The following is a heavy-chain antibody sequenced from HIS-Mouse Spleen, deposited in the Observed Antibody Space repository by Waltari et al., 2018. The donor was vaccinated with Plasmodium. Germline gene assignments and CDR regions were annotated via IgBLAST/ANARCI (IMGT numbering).Heavy chain of an antibody. D-gene: IGHD3-10*01. CDR2: IYHRGST. V-gene: IGHV4-38-2*02. CDR1: GYSISSGYY. CDR3: ARVDYGSGDYYYYYGMDV. Sequence: QVQLQESGPGLVKPSETLSLTCTVSGYSISSGYYWGWIRQPPGKGLEWIGSIYHRGSTYYNPSLKSGVTISVDTSKNQFSLKLSSVTAADTAVYYCARVDYGSGDYYYYYGMDVWGQGTTVTVSS. J-gene: IGHJ6*02.